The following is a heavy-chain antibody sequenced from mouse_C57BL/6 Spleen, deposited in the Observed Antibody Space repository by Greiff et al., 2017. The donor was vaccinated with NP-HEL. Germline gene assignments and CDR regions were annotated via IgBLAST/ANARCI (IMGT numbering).Heavy chain of an antibody. D-gene: IGHD1-1*01. CDR3: ARRGYGSSYGYFDV. J-gene: IGHJ1*03. V-gene: IGHV1-52*01. Sequence: QVQLQQPGAELVRPGSSVKLSCKASGYTFTSYWMHWVKQRPTQGLEWIGNIDPSDSETHYNQKFKDKATLTVDKSSSTAYMQLSSLTSEDSAVYYCARRGYGSSYGYFDVWGTGTTVTVSS. CDR2: IDPSDSET. CDR1: GYTFTSYW.